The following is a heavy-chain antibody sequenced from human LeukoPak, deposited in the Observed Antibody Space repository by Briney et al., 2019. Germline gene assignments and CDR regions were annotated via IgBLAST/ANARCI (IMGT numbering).Heavy chain of an antibody. Sequence: TGGSQSLSCVASGYTFSNYDMSWVRQARGKGLEWVSGIVNSGGSTYYADSVKGRLTISRDNSKKTVYLQMSSLRGDDTAVYYCAKDRAGYSYGMFDSWGQGTLVTVSS. D-gene: IGHD5-18*01. J-gene: IGHJ4*02. CDR1: GYTFSNYD. CDR2: IVNSGGST. CDR3: AKDRAGYSYGMFDS. V-gene: IGHV3-23*01.